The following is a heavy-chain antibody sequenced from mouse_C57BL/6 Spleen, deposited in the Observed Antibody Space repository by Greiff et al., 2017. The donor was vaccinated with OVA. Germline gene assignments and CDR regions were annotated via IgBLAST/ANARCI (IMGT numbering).Heavy chain of an antibody. CDR3: AREGDYYSNWTMDY. J-gene: IGHJ4*01. V-gene: IGHV5-16*01. CDR2: INYDGSST. CDR1: GFTFSDYY. Sequence: EVKLMESEGGLVQPGSSMKLSCTASGFTFSDYYMAWVRQVPETGLEWVANINYDGSSTYYLDSLKSRFIISRDNAKNILYLQMSSLKSEDTATYYCAREGDYYSNWTMDYWGQGTSVTVSS. D-gene: IGHD2-5*01.